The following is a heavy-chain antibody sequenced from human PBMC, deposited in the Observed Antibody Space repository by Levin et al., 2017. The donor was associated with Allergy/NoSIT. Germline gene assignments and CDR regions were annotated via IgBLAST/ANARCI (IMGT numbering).Heavy chain of an antibody. CDR3: ARGTDYGDSFDYGMDV. D-gene: IGHD4-17*01. Sequence: RGESLKISCKGSGYSFTRYWIGWVRQTPGKGLEWMGIIYPGDSDTRNSPSFQGQVTVSVDKSISTAYLQWSSLKASDTAMYYCARGTDYGDSFDYGMDVWGQGTTVTVSS. CDR2: IYPGDSDT. J-gene: IGHJ6*02. CDR1: GYSFTRYW. V-gene: IGHV5-51*01.